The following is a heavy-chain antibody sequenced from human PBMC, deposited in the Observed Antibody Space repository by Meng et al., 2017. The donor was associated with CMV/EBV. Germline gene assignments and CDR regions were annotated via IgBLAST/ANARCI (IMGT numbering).Heavy chain of an antibody. D-gene: IGHD3-3*01. V-gene: IGHV1-69*02. CDR3: AHTIFGVAKAFDI. Sequence: SVKVSCKASGGTFSSYTISWVRQAPGLGLEWMGRIIPILGIANYAQKFQGRVTITADKSTSTAYMELSSLRSEDTAVYYCAHTIFGVAKAFDIWGQGTMVTVSS. CDR1: GGTFSSYT. J-gene: IGHJ3*02. CDR2: IIPILGIA.